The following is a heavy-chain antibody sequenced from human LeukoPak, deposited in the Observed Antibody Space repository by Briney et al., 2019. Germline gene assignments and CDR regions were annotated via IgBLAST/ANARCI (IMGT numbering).Heavy chain of an antibody. J-gene: IGHJ3*02. CDR2: ISYIGST. D-gene: IGHD1-14*01. CDR1: GASISGHY. CDR3: ARDQISINALDM. Sequence: PSETLSLTCNVSGASISGHYLTWIRQPPGKGLEWIGYISYIGSTNYYPSLKSQITISVDSSNNQFSLKLRSMTAADTAVYYWARDQISINALDMWGQGTMVTVSS. V-gene: IGHV4-59*11.